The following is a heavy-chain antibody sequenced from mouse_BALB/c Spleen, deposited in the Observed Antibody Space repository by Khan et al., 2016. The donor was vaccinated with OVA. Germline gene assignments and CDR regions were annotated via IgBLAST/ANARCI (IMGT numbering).Heavy chain of an antibody. D-gene: IGHD1-1*01. J-gene: IGHJ4*01. CDR1: GFSLTSYG. V-gene: IGHV2-3*01. Sequence: QVQLKESGPGLAAPSQSLSITCTVSGFSLTSYGVNWVRQPPGKGLEWLGVIWGDGSTNYHSTLKSRLIISKDNSKRQVFLTLNSLQTDDTATYYCAKFTPDYYSMDYWGQGTSVTVSS. CDR3: AKFTPDYYSMDY. CDR2: IWGDGST.